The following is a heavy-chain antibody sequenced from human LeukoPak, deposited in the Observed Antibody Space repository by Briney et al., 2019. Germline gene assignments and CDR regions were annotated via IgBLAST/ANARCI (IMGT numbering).Heavy chain of an antibody. V-gene: IGHV4-38-2*01. J-gene: IGHJ4*02. CDR1: GYSISSGYY. Sequence: SETLSLTCAVSGYSISSGYYWGWIRQPPGKGLEWIGSIYHSGSTYYNPSLKSRVTISVDTSKNQFSLKLSSVTAADTVVYYCARGGGYYNYWGQGTLVTVSS. CDR3: ARGGGYYNY. CDR2: IYHSGST. D-gene: IGHD3-3*01.